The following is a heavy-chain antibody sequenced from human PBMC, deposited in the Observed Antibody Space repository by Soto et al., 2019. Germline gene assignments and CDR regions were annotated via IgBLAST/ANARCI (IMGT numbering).Heavy chain of an antibody. CDR1: GGSFSGYY. CDR3: ASKGLYDSSGYYNN. D-gene: IGHD3-22*01. J-gene: IGHJ4*02. V-gene: IGHV4-34*01. CDR2: INHSGST. Sequence: QVQLQQWGAGLLKPSETLSLTCAVYGGSFSGYYWSWIRQPPGKGLEWIGEINHSGSTNYNPSLKSRVTISVDTSKNQFSLKLSSVTAADSAVYYCASKGLYDSSGYYNNWGQGTLVTVSS.